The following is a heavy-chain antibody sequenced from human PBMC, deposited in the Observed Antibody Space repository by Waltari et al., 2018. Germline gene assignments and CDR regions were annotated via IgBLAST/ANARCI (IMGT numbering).Heavy chain of an antibody. CDR2: IWYDGSNK. V-gene: IGHV3-33*01. CDR3: ARDLVGATGAFDI. J-gene: IGHJ3*02. Sequence: QVQLVASGGGVVQPGRSLRLSCAASGFTFSSYGMHWVRKAPGKGLEWLAVIWYDGSNKYYADSVKGRFTISRDNSKNTLYLQMNSLRAEDTAVYYCARDLVGATGAFDIWGQGTMVTVSS. D-gene: IGHD1-26*01. CDR1: GFTFSSYG.